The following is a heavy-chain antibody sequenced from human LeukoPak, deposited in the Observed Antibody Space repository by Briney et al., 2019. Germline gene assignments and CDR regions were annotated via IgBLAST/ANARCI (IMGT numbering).Heavy chain of an antibody. CDR3: ARDQIGPITMVRGVVDY. CDR1: GFTFITYS. J-gene: IGHJ4*02. Sequence: GGSLRLSCAASGFTFITYSMNWVRQAPGKGLEWVSYISSGSATIYYADSVKGRFTISRDNAKNSLYLQMNSLRAEDTAVYYCARDQIGPITMVRGVVDYWGQGTLVTVSS. V-gene: IGHV3-48*04. CDR2: ISSGSATI. D-gene: IGHD3-10*01.